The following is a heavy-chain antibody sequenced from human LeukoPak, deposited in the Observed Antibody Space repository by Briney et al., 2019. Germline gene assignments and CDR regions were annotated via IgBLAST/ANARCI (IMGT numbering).Heavy chain of an antibody. CDR2: INHSGST. D-gene: IGHD1-26*01. CDR3: ARHTAMKWELLSVDAFDI. Sequence: SETLSLTCAVYGGSFSGYYWSWIRQPPGKGLEWIGEINHSGSTNYNPSLKSRVTISVDTSKNQFSLKLSSVTAADTAVYYCARHTAMKWELLSVDAFDIWGQGTMVTVSS. CDR1: GGSFSGYY. J-gene: IGHJ3*02. V-gene: IGHV4-34*01.